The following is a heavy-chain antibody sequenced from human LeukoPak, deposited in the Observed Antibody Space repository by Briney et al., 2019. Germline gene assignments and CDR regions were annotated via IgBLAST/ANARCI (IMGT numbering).Heavy chain of an antibody. CDR3: AADYSGNYHVEFDY. Sequence: PSETLSLTCTVSGGSLSSSIYFWGWIRQPPGTGLEWIGSISYTGSTYYNPSLKSRVTISVDTSKNQFSLKLSSVTAADTAVYYCAADYSGNYHVEFDYWGQGTLVTVSS. CDR1: GGSLSSSIYF. J-gene: IGHJ4*02. D-gene: IGHD1-26*01. V-gene: IGHV4-39*07. CDR2: ISYTGST.